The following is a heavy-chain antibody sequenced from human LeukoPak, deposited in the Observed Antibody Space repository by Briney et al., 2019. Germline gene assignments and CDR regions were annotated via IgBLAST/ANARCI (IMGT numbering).Heavy chain of an antibody. Sequence: GGSLRLSCAASGFTFSSYAMHWVRQAPGKGLEWVSVIYSGGSTYYADSVKGRFTISRENSKNTLYLQMNSLRAEDTAVYYCARGTSWYVSWGQGTLVTVSS. V-gene: IGHV3-66*01. D-gene: IGHD6-13*01. CDR2: IYSGGST. CDR1: GFTFSSYA. CDR3: ARGTSWYVS. J-gene: IGHJ4*02.